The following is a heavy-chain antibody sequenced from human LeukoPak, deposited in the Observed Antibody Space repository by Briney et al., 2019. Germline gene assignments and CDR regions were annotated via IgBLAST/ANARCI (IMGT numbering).Heavy chain of an antibody. D-gene: IGHD5-18*01. CDR1: GGTFSSYA. CDR2: IIPIFGTA. Sequence: ASVKVSCKASGGTFSSYAISWVRQAPGQGLEWMGGIIPIFGTANYAQKFQGRVTITADESTSTAYMELSSLRSEDTAVYYCAREFIGGIQLHGGAFDIWGQGTMVTVSS. J-gene: IGHJ3*02. CDR3: AREFIGGIQLHGGAFDI. V-gene: IGHV1-69*13.